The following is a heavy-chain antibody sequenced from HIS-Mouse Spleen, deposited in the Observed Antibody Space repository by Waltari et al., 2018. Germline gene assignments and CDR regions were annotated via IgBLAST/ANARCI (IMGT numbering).Heavy chain of an antibody. D-gene: IGHD6-13*01. CDR1: GGSFSGYY. V-gene: IGHV4-34*01. CDR3: ARGEAAAWAFDI. CDR2: INHSGST. J-gene: IGHJ3*02. Sequence: QVQLQQWGAGLLKPSETLSLTCAVYGGSFSGYYWSWIRQPPGKGLEWIGEINHSGSTNYTPSLKSRVTISVDPSKNQFSLKLSSVTAADTAVYYCARGEAAAWAFDIWGQGTMVTVSS.